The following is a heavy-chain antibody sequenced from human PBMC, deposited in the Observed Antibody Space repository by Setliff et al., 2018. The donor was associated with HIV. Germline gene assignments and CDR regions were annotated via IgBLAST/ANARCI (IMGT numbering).Heavy chain of an antibody. D-gene: IGHD4-17*01. CDR3: ARAQMAYAAFDV. CDR1: GGSISTYY. J-gene: IGHJ3*01. CDR2: IYFTGSS. Sequence: NPSETLSLTCTVSGGSISTYYWSWIRQPPGKGLEWIGSIYFTGSSDNNPSLKSRVTLSVDTPKHQFSLKLSSVTAADTAVYYCARAQMAYAAFDVWGQGTMVTVSS. V-gene: IGHV4-59*01.